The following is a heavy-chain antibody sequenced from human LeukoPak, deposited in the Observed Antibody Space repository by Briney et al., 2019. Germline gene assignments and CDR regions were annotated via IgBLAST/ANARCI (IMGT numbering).Heavy chain of an antibody. D-gene: IGHD2-2*03. CDR2: INPNSGGT. J-gene: IGHJ4*02. CDR3: ARDGDCSSTSCYAYFDY. Sequence: ASVKVSCKASGYTSTGYFMHWVRQAPGQGLEWMGWINPNSGGTNYAQKFQGRVTMTRDTSISTAYMELSRLRPDDTAVYYCARDGDCSSTSCYAYFDYWGQGTLVTVSS. CDR1: GYTSTGYF. V-gene: IGHV1-2*02.